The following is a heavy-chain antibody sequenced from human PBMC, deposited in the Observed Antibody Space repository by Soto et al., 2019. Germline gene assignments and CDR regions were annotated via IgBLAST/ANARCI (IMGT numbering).Heavy chain of an antibody. CDR2: IYYSGST. CDR1: GGSISSYY. CDR3: ARLLLYCSSTSCHYYMDV. Sequence: PLETLSLTCTVSGGSISSYYWSWIRQPPGKGLEWIGYIYYSGSTNYNPSLKSRVTISVDTSKNQFSLKLSSVTAADTAVYYCARLLLYCSSTSCHYYMDVWGKGTTVTVSS. D-gene: IGHD2-2*01. V-gene: IGHV4-59*12. J-gene: IGHJ6*03.